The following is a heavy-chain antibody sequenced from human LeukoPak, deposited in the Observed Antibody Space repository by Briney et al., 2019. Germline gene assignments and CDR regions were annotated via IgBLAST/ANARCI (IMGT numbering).Heavy chain of an antibody. Sequence: SVKVSCKASGGTFSSYAISWVRQAPGQGLEWMGGIIPIFGTVNYAQKFQGRVTITTDESTSTAYMELSSLRSEDTAVYYCARSNDIVVVPAAISVYFDYWGQGTLVTVSS. J-gene: IGHJ4*02. CDR3: ARSNDIVVVPAAISVYFDY. D-gene: IGHD2-2*02. CDR2: IIPIFGTV. CDR1: GGTFSSYA. V-gene: IGHV1-69*05.